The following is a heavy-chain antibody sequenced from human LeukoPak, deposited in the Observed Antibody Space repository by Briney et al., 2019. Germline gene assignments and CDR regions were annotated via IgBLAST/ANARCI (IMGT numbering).Heavy chain of an antibody. CDR1: GGSISSYS. CDR2: IYSSGSN. V-gene: IGHV4-4*07. D-gene: IGHD3-3*01. Sequence: PSETLSLTCSVSGGSISSYSWSWIRQPAGEGLEWIGRIYSSGSNSYSPSLKGRVAMSADTSKNQFSLMLSSVTAADTAVYYCARGSTYYDFWSGYYSGPYSGYFDYWGQGTLVTVSS. CDR3: ARGSTYYDFWSGYYSGPYSGYFDY. J-gene: IGHJ4*02.